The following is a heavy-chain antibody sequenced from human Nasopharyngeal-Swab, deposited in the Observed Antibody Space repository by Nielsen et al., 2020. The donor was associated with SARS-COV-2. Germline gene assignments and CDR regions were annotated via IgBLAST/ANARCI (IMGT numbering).Heavy chain of an antibody. V-gene: IGHV3-30*18. CDR1: GFTFSSYG. CDR3: AKPYSGSYYGYFDY. Sequence: GGSLRLSCAASGFTFSSYGMHWVRQAPGKRLEWVAVISYDGSNKYYADSVKGRFTISRDNSKNTLYLQMNSLRAEDTAVYYCAKPYSGSYYGYFDYWGQGTLVTVSS. CDR2: ISYDGSNK. D-gene: IGHD1-26*01. J-gene: IGHJ4*02.